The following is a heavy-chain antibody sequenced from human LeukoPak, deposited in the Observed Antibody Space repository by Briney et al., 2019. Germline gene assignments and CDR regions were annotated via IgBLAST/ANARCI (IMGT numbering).Heavy chain of an antibody. Sequence: GGSLRLSCAASGFTFSSYGMHWVRQAPGKGLGWVAFIRYDGSNKYYADSVKGRFTISRDNSKNTLYLQMNSLRAEDTAVYYCARDAEDGYNPDAFDIWGQGTMVTVSS. D-gene: IGHD5-24*01. CDR1: GFTFSSYG. CDR3: ARDAEDGYNPDAFDI. J-gene: IGHJ3*02. V-gene: IGHV3-30*02. CDR2: IRYDGSNK.